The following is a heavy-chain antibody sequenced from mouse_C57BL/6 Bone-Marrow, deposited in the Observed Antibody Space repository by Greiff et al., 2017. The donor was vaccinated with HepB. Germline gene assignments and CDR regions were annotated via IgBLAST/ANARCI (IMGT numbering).Heavy chain of an antibody. CDR2: INPSSGYT. J-gene: IGHJ4*01. Sequence: VQLQQSGAELAKPGASVKLSCKASGYTFTSYWMHWVKQRPGQGLEWIGYINPSSGYTKYNQKFKDKATLTADKSSSTAYMQLSGLTYEDSAVYYCEGSNFAMDYWGQGTSVTVSS. D-gene: IGHD5-1*01. CDR3: EGSNFAMDY. V-gene: IGHV1-7*01. CDR1: GYTFTSYW.